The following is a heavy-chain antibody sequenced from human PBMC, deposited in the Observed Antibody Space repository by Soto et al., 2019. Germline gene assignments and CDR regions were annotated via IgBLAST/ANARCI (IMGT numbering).Heavy chain of an antibody. V-gene: IGHV1-18*01. Sequence: QVQLVQSGAEVKKPGASVKVSCKASGYTFTSYGISWVRQAPGQGLEWMGWISAYNGNTNYAQKLQGRVTMTTDTSTSTAYMELRSLRSDDTAVYYCARILSSGTFYYYYYYMDVWGKGTTVTVSS. D-gene: IGHD6-19*01. CDR1: GYTFTSYG. J-gene: IGHJ6*03. CDR2: ISAYNGNT. CDR3: ARILSSGTFYYYYYYMDV.